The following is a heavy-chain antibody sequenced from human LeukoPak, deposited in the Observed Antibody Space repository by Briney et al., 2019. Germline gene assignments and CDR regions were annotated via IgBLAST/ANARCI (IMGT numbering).Heavy chain of an antibody. J-gene: IGHJ4*02. V-gene: IGHV3-21*01. CDR1: GFTFSSYS. Sequence: GGSLRLSCAASGFTFSSYSMNWVRQAPGKGLEWVSSISSSSSYIYYADSVKGRFTISRDNSKSTLYLQMNSLRDDDSAANFCARVYLERLTAGYFDHWGQGTQVTVSP. D-gene: IGHD2-8*01. CDR2: ISSSSSYI. CDR3: ARVYLERLTAGYFDH.